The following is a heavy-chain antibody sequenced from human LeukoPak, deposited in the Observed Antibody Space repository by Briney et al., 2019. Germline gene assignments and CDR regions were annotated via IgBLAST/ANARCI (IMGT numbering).Heavy chain of an antibody. V-gene: IGHV4-34*01. CDR3: ARGRRQWLTSTYYYYYYIDV. D-gene: IGHD6-19*01. CDR2: INHSGST. CDR1: GGSFSGYY. Sequence: SETLPLTCAVYGGSFSGYYWSWIRQPPGKGLEWIGEINHSGSTNYNPSLKSRVTISVDTSKNQFSLKLTSVTAADTAVYYCARGRRQWLTSTYYYYYYIDVWGKGTTVTVSS. J-gene: IGHJ6*03.